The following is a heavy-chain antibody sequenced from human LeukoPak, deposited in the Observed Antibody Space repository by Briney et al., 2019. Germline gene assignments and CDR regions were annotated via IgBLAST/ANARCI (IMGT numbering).Heavy chain of an antibody. CDR2: ISGSGGST. CDR1: GFTFSNYA. D-gene: IGHD1-26*01. CDR3: ARDNVGAFDI. Sequence: GGSLRLSCAASGFTFSNYAMSWVRQAPGKGLEWVSGISGSGGSTYYADSVKGRFTISRDNSKNTLYLQMNSLRGEDTAVYYCARDNVGAFDIWGQGTMVTVSS. V-gene: IGHV3-23*01. J-gene: IGHJ3*02.